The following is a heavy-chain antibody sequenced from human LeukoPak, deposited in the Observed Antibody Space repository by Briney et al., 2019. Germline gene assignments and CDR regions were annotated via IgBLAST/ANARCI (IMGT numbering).Heavy chain of an antibody. D-gene: IGHD3-10*01. CDR1: GFTFDDFA. CDR3: VKEGEMGQNYYGSGRYYYYMDV. CDR2: INWNSGTI. J-gene: IGHJ6*03. Sequence: GGSLRLSCAASGFTFDDFAMRWVRQAPGKGLEWVSGINWNSGTIAYAVSVKGRFTISRDNAKNSLYLQMNSLKPDDTALYYCVKEGEMGQNYYGSGRYYYYMDVWGKGTMVTVSS. V-gene: IGHV3-9*01.